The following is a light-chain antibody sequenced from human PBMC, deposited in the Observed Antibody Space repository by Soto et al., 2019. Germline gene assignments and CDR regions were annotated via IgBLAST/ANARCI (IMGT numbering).Light chain of an antibody. CDR1: QSVSSW. CDR3: LHYQSYSGT. Sequence: DIPMTQSPPTLSASVGDRVTITCRASQSVSSWLAWYQQKPGRAPKLLIYKASTLVSGVPSRFSGSGSETEFTLAINSLQPDDFATYYCLHYQSYSGTFGQGTKVEIK. CDR2: KAS. J-gene: IGKJ1*01. V-gene: IGKV1-5*03.